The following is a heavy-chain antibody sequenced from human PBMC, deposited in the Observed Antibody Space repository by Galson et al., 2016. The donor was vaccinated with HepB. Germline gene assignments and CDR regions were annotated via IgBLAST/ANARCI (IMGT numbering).Heavy chain of an antibody. Sequence: SLRLSCAASGFTFSRHNMDWIRQVPGTGLEWIAYISSTSRNIYYAQSVQGRFTVSRDNVNNSMFLEMNSLRPEDTAVYCCARDWQMVPGIDHWGQGLVVIVSS. CDR3: ARDWQMVPGIDH. CDR2: ISSTSRNI. J-gene: IGHJ4*02. CDR1: GFTFSRHN. V-gene: IGHV3-48*03. D-gene: IGHD6-13*01.